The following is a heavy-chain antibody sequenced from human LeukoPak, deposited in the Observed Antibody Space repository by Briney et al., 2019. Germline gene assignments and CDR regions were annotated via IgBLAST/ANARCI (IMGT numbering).Heavy chain of an antibody. CDR2: IYHSGST. CDR1: GYSISSGYY. Sequence: PSETLSLTCAVSGYSISSGYYGGWIRQPPGKGLEWIGSIYHSGSTYYNPSLKSRVTISVDTSKNQFSLKLSSVTAADTAAYYCARGRKRLVVVIRPQAGSAFDSWGQGTLVTVSS. V-gene: IGHV4-38-2*01. J-gene: IGHJ4*02. CDR3: ARGRKRLVVVIRPQAGSAFDS. D-gene: IGHD3-22*01.